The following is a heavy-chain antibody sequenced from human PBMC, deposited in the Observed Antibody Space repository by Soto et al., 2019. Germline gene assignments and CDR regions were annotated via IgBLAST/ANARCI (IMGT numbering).Heavy chain of an antibody. V-gene: IGHV1-8*01. D-gene: IGHD2-21*01. CDR2: MSPNSDKI. J-gene: IGHJ2*01. CDR3: ARGLPVWVL. Sequence: RASVKVSCKASGYTFTNYDINWVRQATGQGREYMGWMSPNSDKISYVQKFQGRLTMTSNTSISTAYMELSSLRSEDTAVYYCARGLPVWVLWGPGTLVTLSS. CDR1: GYTFTNYD.